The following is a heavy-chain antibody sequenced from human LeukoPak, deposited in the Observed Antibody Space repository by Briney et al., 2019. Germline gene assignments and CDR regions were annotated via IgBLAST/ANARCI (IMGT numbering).Heavy chain of an antibody. CDR3: ARASMSAFYRVATYFNWFDS. D-gene: IGHD3-3*01. Sequence: ASVKVSCKASGYTFYHYYIHWLRQAPGQGPDGMGWINPYSGETNFAQKFLGRVIMTRDTSSSTVYMDLSGLTSSDTAGYFCARASMSAFYRVATYFNWFDSWGQGTLVTVSS. V-gene: IGHV1-2*02. J-gene: IGHJ5*01. CDR2: INPYSGET. CDR1: GYTFYHYY.